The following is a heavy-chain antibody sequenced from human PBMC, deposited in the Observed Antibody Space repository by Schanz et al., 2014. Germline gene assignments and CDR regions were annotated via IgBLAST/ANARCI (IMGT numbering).Heavy chain of an antibody. J-gene: IGHJ4*02. CDR2: ISGSGGST. D-gene: IGHD3-16*01. Sequence: EVQLVESGGGLVQPGGSLRLFCAASGFTFSDYYMTWVRQAPGKGLEWVAGISGSGGSTDYADSVKGRFIIPRDNSKNTLYLQMNSLRAEDTAVYYCAREGAIWGQGTLVTVSS. V-gene: IGHV3-23*04. CDR1: GFTFSDYY. CDR3: AREGAI.